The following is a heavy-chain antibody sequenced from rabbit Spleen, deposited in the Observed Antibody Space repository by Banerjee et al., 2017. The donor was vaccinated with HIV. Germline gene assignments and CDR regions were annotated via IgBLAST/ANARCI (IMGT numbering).Heavy chain of an antibody. CDR3: ARNTGTSFATYGMDL. V-gene: IGHV1S45*01. CDR2: IYAAKGST. J-gene: IGHJ6*01. CDR1: GIDFTKYY. D-gene: IGHD7-1*01. Sequence: QEQLTETGGGLVQPGGSLTLSCKASGIDFTKYYITWVRQAPGKGLEWIGIIYAAKGSTDYANWVNTRFTISKTSSTTMTLQITSLTDADTATYFCARNTGTSFATYGMDLWGQATLVAVS.